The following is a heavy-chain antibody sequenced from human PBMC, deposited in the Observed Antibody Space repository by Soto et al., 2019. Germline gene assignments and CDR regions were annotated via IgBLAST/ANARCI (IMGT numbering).Heavy chain of an antibody. CDR2: IYYSGST. J-gene: IGHJ5*02. CDR3: ARSFTPLIFGVVQNWFDP. Sequence: SATLSLTCTVSGGSISSYYWSWIRQPPGKGLEWIGYIYYSGSTNYNPSLKSRVTISVDTSKNQFSLKLSSVTAADTAVYYCARSFTPLIFGVVQNWFDPWGQGTLVTVS. D-gene: IGHD3-3*01. V-gene: IGHV4-59*01. CDR1: GGSISSYY.